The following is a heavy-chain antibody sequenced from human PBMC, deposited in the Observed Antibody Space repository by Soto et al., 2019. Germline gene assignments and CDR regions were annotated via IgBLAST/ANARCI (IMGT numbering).Heavy chain of an antibody. V-gene: IGHV3-30-3*01. J-gene: IGHJ4*02. Sequence: GGSLRLSCAASGFTFSSYAMHWVRQAPGKGLEWVAVISYDGSNKYYADSVKGRFTISRDNSKNTLYLQMNSLRAEDTAVYYCARDRVDTGFDYWGQGTLVTVSS. D-gene: IGHD5-18*01. CDR2: ISYDGSNK. CDR3: ARDRVDTGFDY. CDR1: GFTFSSYA.